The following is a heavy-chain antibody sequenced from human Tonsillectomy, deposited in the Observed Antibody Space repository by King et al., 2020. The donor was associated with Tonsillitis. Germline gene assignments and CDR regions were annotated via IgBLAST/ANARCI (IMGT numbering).Heavy chain of an antibody. V-gene: IGHV4-59*08. CDR1: GGSISTYY. CDR3: ARLPSYSYDSSGPNQYYFDY. Sequence: VQLQESGPGLVKPSETLSLTCTVSGGSISTYYWSWIRQPPGKGLERIGYVYYRGSTNCNPSLKSRVTILLDTSKNQFSLKLSSVTAADTAVYYCARLPSYSYDSSGPNQYYFDYWGQGTLVTVSS. D-gene: IGHD3-22*01. CDR2: VYYRGST. J-gene: IGHJ4*02.